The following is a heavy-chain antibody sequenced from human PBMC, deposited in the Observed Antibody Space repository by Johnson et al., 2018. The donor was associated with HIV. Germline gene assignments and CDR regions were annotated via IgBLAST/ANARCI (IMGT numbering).Heavy chain of an antibody. V-gene: IGHV3-30*19. J-gene: IGHJ3*02. CDR3: AKDGGRLRTDAFDI. CDR1: GFTFSSYG. CDR2: ISYDGSNK. Sequence: QVQLVESGGGVVQPGGSLRLSCAASGFTFSSYGMHWVRQAPGKGLEWVAVISYDGSNKYYADSVKGRFTISRDNSKNTLYLQMNSLRAEDTAVYYCAKDGGRLRTDAFDIWGQGTMVTVSS. D-gene: IGHD2-15*01.